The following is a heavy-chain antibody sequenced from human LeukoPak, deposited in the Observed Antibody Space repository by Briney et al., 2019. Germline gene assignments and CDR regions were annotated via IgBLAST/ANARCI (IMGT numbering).Heavy chain of an antibody. D-gene: IGHD3-3*01. CDR3: AKGGPRAGVVIPRPPFNNPLDY. CDR1: GFTFSNYV. CDR2: ISGSGDST. J-gene: IGHJ4*02. Sequence: GGSLRLSCAASGFTFSNYVMSWVRQAPGKGLEWVSAISGSGDSTYYADSVKGRFTISRDNSKNTLYLQMNSLRAEDTAVYYCAKGGPRAGVVIPRPPFNNPLDYWGQGTLVTVSS. V-gene: IGHV3-23*01.